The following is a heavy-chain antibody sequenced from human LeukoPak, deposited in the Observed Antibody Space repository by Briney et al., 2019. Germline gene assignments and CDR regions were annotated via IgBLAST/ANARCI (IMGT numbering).Heavy chain of an antibody. D-gene: IGHD2-2*02. Sequence: SETLSLTCTVSGGSISSSSYYWGWIRQPPGKGLEWIGSIYYSGSTYYNPSLKSRVTIPVDTSKNQFSLKLSSVTAADTAVYYCARLGCSSTSCYTGRWFDPWGQGTLVTVSS. V-gene: IGHV4-39*01. CDR2: IYYSGST. CDR1: GGSISSSSYY. CDR3: ARLGCSSTSCYTGRWFDP. J-gene: IGHJ5*02.